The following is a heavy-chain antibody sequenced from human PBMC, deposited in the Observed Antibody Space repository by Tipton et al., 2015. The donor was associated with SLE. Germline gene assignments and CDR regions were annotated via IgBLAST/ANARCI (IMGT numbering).Heavy chain of an antibody. CDR1: GGSFSGHY. CDR3: ASPGTYGSGSFDP. Sequence: LRLSCAVYGGSFSGHYWTWIRQPPGKGLEWIGDIILSGRAKYNPSLKSRVTISIDTSKNPFSLNLTSVTAADTAVYYCASPGTYGSGSFDPWGQGTLVTVSS. CDR2: IILSGRA. J-gene: IGHJ5*02. V-gene: IGHV4-34*12. D-gene: IGHD3-10*01.